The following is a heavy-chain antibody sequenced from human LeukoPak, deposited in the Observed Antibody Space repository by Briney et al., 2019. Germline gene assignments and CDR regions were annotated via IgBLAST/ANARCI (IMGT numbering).Heavy chain of an antibody. J-gene: IGHJ4*02. CDR1: GGFINSGGFY. Sequence: PSETLSLTCTVAGGFINSGGFYWSWIRQHPGKGLEWIGYIYYSGSTYYNPSLKSRVTILIDTSKNQFSLKLSSVTAADTAVYYCAGRGYSYGYWGQGTLVTVSS. V-gene: IGHV4-31*03. D-gene: IGHD5-18*01. CDR3: AGRGYSYGY. CDR2: IYYSGST.